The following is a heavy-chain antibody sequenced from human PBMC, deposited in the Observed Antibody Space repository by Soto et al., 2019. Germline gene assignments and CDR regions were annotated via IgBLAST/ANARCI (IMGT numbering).Heavy chain of an antibody. J-gene: IGHJ5*02. Sequence: QVQLVQSGAEVKKPGASVKVSCKASGYTFTSYGISWVRQAPGQGLEWMGWISAYNGNTNYAQKLQGRVAMTTDTSTSTAYMELRSLRSDDTAVYYRARDRVVVVAATVGYWFDPWGQGTLVTVSS. D-gene: IGHD2-15*01. CDR1: GYTFTSYG. CDR3: ARDRVVVVAATVGYWFDP. CDR2: ISAYNGNT. V-gene: IGHV1-18*01.